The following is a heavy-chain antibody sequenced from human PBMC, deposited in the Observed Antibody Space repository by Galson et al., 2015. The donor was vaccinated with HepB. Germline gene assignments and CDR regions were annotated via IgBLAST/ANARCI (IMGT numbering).Heavy chain of an antibody. CDR1: GYTFTSYY. Sequence: SVKVSCKASGYTFTSYYMHWVRQAPGQGLEWMGIINPSGGSTSYAQKFQGRVTMTRDTSTSTVYMELSSLRSEDTAVYYCARNYYDTNKAYYYYGMDVWGQGTTVTVSS. CDR3: ARNYYDTNKAYYYYGMDV. D-gene: IGHD3-22*01. CDR2: INPSGGST. J-gene: IGHJ6*02. V-gene: IGHV1-46*01.